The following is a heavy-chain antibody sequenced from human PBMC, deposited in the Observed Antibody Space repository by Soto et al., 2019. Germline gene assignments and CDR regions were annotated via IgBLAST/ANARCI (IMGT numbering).Heavy chain of an antibody. CDR3: AKAPSSSRSLIDY. Sequence: GGSLRLSCAASGFTFSSYAMSWVRQAPGKGLEWVSAISGSGGSTYYADSVKGRFTISRDNSKNTLYLQMNSLRAEDTSVYYCAKAPSSSRSLIDYWGQGTLVTVSS. D-gene: IGHD6-13*01. V-gene: IGHV3-23*01. CDR2: ISGSGGST. CDR1: GFTFSSYA. J-gene: IGHJ4*02.